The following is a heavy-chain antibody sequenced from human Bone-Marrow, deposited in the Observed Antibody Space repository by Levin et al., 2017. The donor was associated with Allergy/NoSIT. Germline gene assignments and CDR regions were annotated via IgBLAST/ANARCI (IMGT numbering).Heavy chain of an antibody. J-gene: IGHJ4*02. Sequence: SETLSLTCTVSDGSITCSHFYWGWIRQSPGKGLEWIGSIYYSGSTYYNPSLESRVSLSLDMSQNQFSLRMNSLTAADTAVYFCARAGYNTGDVDNWGQGTLVTVSS. V-gene: IGHV4-39*07. CDR2: IYYSGST. CDR1: DGSITCSHFY. CDR3: ARAGYNTGDVDN. D-gene: IGHD2-21*02.